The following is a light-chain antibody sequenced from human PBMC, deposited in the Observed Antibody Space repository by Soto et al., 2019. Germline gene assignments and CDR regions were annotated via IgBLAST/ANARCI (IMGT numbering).Light chain of an antibody. CDR2: QTS. Sequence: EIVLTQSPATLSSFPGDIFTLSCMASQYINTRLAWYQHRPGQAPRLLIYQTSIRAAGIPAGFSASGSGTDFTLTISDVQPEDFALYYCHQRQSWPRTFGQGTKVDIK. CDR1: QYINTR. V-gene: IGKV3-11*01. CDR3: HQRQSWPRT. J-gene: IGKJ1*01.